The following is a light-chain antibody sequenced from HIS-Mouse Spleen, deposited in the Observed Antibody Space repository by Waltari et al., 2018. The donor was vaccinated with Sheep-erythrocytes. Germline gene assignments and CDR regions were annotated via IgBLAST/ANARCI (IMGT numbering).Light chain of an antibody. J-gene: IGLJ2*01. V-gene: IGLV3-1*01. CDR3: QAWDSSTAV. CDR2: QDS. CDR1: KLGDKY. Sequence: SYELTQPPSVSVSPGQTASITCSGDKLGDKYACWYQQKPGQSPVLVLYQDSKRPSGIPGRFAGSTSGNTATLTISGTQAMDEADYYCQAWDSSTAVFGGGTKLTVL.